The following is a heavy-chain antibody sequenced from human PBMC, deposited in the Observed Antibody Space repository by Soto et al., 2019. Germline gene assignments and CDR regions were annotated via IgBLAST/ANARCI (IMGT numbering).Heavy chain of an antibody. Sequence: SETLSLTCTVSGGSISSYYWSWIRQPPGKGLEWIGYIYYSGSTNYNPSLKSRVTISVDTSKNQFSLKLSSVTAADTAVYYCASHGIAVAGTPSYYFDYWGQGTLVTVSS. V-gene: IGHV4-59*01. D-gene: IGHD6-19*01. CDR1: GGSISSYY. J-gene: IGHJ4*02. CDR2: IYYSGST. CDR3: ASHGIAVAGTPSYYFDY.